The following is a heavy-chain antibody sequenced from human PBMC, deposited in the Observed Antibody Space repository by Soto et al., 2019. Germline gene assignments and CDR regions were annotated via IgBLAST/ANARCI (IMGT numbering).Heavy chain of an antibody. CDR2: INPNSGGT. CDR1: GYTFTGYY. V-gene: IGHV1-2*02. CDR3: ARGGSSWYSAFDY. Sequence: ASVKVSCKASGYTFTGYYMHWVRQAPGQGLEWMGWINPNSGGTNYAQKFLGRVTMTRDTSTSTAYMELSRLRSDDTAVYYCARGGSSWYSAFDYWGQGTLVTVSS. D-gene: IGHD6-13*01. J-gene: IGHJ4*02.